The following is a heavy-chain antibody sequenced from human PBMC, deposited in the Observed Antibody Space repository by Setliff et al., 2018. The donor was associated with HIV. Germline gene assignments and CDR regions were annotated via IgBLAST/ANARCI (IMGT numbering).Heavy chain of an antibody. CDR2: IYASGSP. J-gene: IGHJ4*02. Sequence: SETLSLTCNVSGGSISSVNYYWNWVRQPAGKGLEWIGRIYASGSPTYNPSLKSRVTISVDTSKNPFSLRLNSVTAADTAVYFCARAPRYYRGWYIPEYFDNWGEGTLVTVSS. CDR3: ARAPRYYRGWYIPEYFDN. CDR1: GGSISSVNYY. D-gene: IGHD6-19*01. V-gene: IGHV4-61*02.